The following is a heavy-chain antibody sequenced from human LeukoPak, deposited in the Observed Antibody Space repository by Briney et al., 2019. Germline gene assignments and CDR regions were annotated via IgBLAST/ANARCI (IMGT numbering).Heavy chain of an antibody. CDR1: GGSFSGYN. CDR3: ARGLNPPCSGGSCYSRGAFDI. V-gene: IGHV4-34*01. D-gene: IGHD2-15*01. CDR2: INHSGST. J-gene: IGHJ3*02. Sequence: PSETLSLTCAVYGGSFSGYNWSWIRQPPGKGLEWIGEINHSGSTNYNPSLKSRVTISVDTSKNQFSLKLSSVTAADTAVYYCARGLNPPCSGGSCYSRGAFDIWGQGTMVTVSS.